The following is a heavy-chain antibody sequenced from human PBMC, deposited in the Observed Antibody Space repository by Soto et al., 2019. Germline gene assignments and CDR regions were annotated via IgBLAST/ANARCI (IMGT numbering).Heavy chain of an antibody. J-gene: IGHJ4*02. CDR1: GFTFTRFA. V-gene: IGHV3-23*01. CDR2: ISGSGLST. Sequence: GGSLRLSCAASGFTFTRFAMSWVRQAPEKGLEWVTGISGSGLSTFYADSVRGRFTISRDNSRNTLDLQMNSLRAEDTAVYYCAKDTYYHDSSGYYVFDCWGQGTLVTVSS. D-gene: IGHD3-22*01. CDR3: AKDTYYHDSSGYYVFDC.